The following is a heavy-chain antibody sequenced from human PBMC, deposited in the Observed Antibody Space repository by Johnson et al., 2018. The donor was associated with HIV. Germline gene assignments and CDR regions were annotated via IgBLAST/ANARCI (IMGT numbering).Heavy chain of an antibody. CDR3: AKLWGRDPDNFWSGPTFDI. J-gene: IGHJ3*02. CDR2: ISGSGGST. Sequence: VQLVESGGGLVQPGGSLRLSCAASGFTFSSYAMSWVRQAPGKGLEWVSAISGSGGSTYYADSVKGRFTLSRDNSKNTLSLQMNGLRAEDTAVYYCAKLWGRDPDNFWSGPTFDIWGQGTMVTVSS. CDR1: GFTFSSYA. D-gene: IGHD3-3*01. V-gene: IGHV3-23*04.